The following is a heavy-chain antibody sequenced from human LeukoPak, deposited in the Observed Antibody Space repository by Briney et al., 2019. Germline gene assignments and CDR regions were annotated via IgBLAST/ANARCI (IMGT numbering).Heavy chain of an antibody. Sequence: GGSLRLSCAASGFTFSTFAMIWVRQPPGKGLEWVSSIFPSGGEIHYADSVRGRFTISRDNSKSTLSPQMNSLRAEDTAVYYCARDVGTWGQGTLVTVSS. CDR3: ARDVGT. J-gene: IGHJ5*02. V-gene: IGHV3-23*01. CDR2: IFPSGGEI. CDR1: GFTFSTFA. D-gene: IGHD7-27*01.